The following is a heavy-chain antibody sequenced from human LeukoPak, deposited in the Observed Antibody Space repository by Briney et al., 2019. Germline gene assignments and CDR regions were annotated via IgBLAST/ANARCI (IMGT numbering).Heavy chain of an antibody. J-gene: IGHJ6*03. CDR2: ISSSGSTI. Sequence: GGSLRLSCAASGFTFSDYYMSWIRQAPGKGLEWASYISSSGSTIYYADSVKGRFTISRDNAKNSLYLQMNSLRAEDTAVYYCARRSNYYYYYMDVWGKGTTVTVFS. CDR1: GFTFSDYY. V-gene: IGHV3-11*01. CDR3: ARRSNYYYYYMDV.